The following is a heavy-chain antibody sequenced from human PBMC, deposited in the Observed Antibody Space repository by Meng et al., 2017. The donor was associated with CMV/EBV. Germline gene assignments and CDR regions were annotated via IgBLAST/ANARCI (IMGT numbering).Heavy chain of an antibody. D-gene: IGHD6-13*01. V-gene: IGHV3-30*02. CDR1: FTFSSYG. J-gene: IGHJ4*02. CDR3: AKGRSGYSSSWYYFDY. Sequence: FTFSSYGMPWVRQAPGKGLEWVAFIRYDGSNKYYADSVKGRFTISRDNSKNTLYLQMNSLRAEATAVYYCAKGRSGYSSSWYYFDYWGQGTLVTVSS. CDR2: IRYDGSNK.